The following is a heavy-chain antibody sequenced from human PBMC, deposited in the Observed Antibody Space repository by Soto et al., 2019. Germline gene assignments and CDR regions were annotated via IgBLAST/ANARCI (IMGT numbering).Heavy chain of an antibody. CDR3: ARRHSSSPGYYYGMDV. CDR1: GYSFTSYW. Sequence: GESLKISCKGSGYSFTSYWISWVRQMPGKGLEWMGRIDPSDSYTNYSPSFQGHVTISADKSISTAYLQWSSLKASDTAMYYCARRHSSSPGYYYGMDVWGQGTTVTAP. D-gene: IGHD6-6*01. CDR2: IDPSDSYT. J-gene: IGHJ6*02. V-gene: IGHV5-10-1*01.